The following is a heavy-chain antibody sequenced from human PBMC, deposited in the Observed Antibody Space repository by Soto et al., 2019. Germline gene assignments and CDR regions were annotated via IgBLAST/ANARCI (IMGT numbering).Heavy chain of an antibody. D-gene: IGHD3-16*02. CDR3: ARHTDDYVWGSYRYRPNGMDV. CDR1: GGSSSSYY. CDR2: IYYSGST. Sequence: SETLPLTCTVSGGSSSSYYWSWIRQPPGKGLEWIGYIYYSGSTNYNPSLRSRVTISVDTSKNQFSLKLSSVTAADTAVYYCARHTDDYVWGSYRYRPNGMDVWGQGTTVTVSS. J-gene: IGHJ6*02. V-gene: IGHV4-59*08.